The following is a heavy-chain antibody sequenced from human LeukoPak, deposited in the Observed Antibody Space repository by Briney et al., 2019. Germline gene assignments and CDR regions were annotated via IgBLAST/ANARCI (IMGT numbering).Heavy chain of an antibody. CDR2: INPNSGGT. CDR1: GYTFTSYG. CDR3: ARGGDYGDLYYMDV. Sequence: GASVKVSCKASGYTFTSYGISWVRQAPGQGLEWMGWINPNSGGTNYAQKFQGRVTMTRDTSISTAYMELSRLRSDDTAVYYCARGGDYGDLYYMDVWGKGTTVTVSS. V-gene: IGHV1-2*02. J-gene: IGHJ6*03. D-gene: IGHD4-17*01.